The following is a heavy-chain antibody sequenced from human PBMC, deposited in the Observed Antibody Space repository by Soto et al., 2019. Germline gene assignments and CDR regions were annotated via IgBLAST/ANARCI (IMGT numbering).Heavy chain of an antibody. CDR1: GFTFSSYA. Sequence: EVQLLESGGGLVQPGGSLRLSCAASGFTFSSYAMSWVRQAPGKGLEWVSGISGSGGSTNYADSVKGRFTISRNNSKNTLYLQMNSLRAEDTAVYYCAKEAGYSYGYDGMDVWGQGTTVTVSS. D-gene: IGHD5-18*01. J-gene: IGHJ6*02. V-gene: IGHV3-23*01. CDR3: AKEAGYSYGYDGMDV. CDR2: ISGSGGST.